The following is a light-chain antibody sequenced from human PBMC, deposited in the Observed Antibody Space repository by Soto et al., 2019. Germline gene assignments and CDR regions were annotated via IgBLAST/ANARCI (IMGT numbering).Light chain of an antibody. V-gene: IGLV2-11*01. CDR3: CSYAGTYTFV. CDR2: DVI. Sequence: QSALTQPRSVSGSPGQSVTVSCTGTSSDVGGYNHVSWYQQHPGKAPKLMTYDVIKRPSGVPERFSGSKSGNTASLTISGLQAEDEADYYCCSYAGTYTFVFGTGTKLTVL. J-gene: IGLJ1*01. CDR1: SSDVGGYNH.